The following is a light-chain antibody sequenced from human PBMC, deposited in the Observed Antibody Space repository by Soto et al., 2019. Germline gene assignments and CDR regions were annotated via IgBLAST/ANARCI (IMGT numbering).Light chain of an antibody. Sequence: EIRLTQSPSSLSAFVGDRVTIACRASHDINNFLAWFQQKPGKVPELLMYAASTLKSGVPSRFSGSGSGTAFTLTIDSLQPEDFATYYCQNYNSVPYTFDQGTKLEIK. V-gene: IGKV1-27*01. CDR1: HDINNF. CDR3: QNYNSVPYT. J-gene: IGKJ2*01. CDR2: AAS.